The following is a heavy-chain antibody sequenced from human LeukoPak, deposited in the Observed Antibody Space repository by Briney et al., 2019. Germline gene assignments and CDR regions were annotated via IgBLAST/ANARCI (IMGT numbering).Heavy chain of an antibody. CDR1: GYTLTELS. D-gene: IGHD6-6*01. CDR2: FDPEDGET. Sequence: ASVKVSCKVSGYTLTELSMHWVRQAPGKGLDWMGGFDPEDGETIYAQKFQGRVTMTEDTSTDTAYMELSSLRSADTAVYYCATGMSIAAHSFDYWGQGTLVTVSS. CDR3: ATGMSIAAHSFDY. J-gene: IGHJ4*02. V-gene: IGHV1-24*01.